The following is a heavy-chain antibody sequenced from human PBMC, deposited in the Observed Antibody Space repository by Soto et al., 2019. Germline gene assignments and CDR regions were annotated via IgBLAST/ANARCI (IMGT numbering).Heavy chain of an antibody. CDR2: ISPKSGNI. D-gene: IGHD3-22*01. CDR1: GYTFTIKG. CDR3: VKDRDSNSWPSRDV. J-gene: IGHJ6*02. Sequence: ASVKVTSTTSGYTFTIKGVGWVRQTPGQGLEWMGWISPKSGNIKYAQKFQGRVIMTTDTSTSTAYMELRSLRSDDTAVYYCVKDRDSNSWPSRDVWGPGTTVTVSS. V-gene: IGHV1-18*01.